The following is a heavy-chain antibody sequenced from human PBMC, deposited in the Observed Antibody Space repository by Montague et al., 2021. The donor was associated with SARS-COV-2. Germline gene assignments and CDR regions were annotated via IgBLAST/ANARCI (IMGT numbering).Heavy chain of an antibody. Sequence: SETLSLTCTVSGGSISSYYWSWIRQPPGKGLEWIGYMYYSGSTNYNPSLKSRVTLSVDTSKNQFSLKLSSVTAADTAVYYCARDFECWGQGTLVTVSS. V-gene: IGHV4-59*13. CDR2: MYYSGST. CDR3: ARDFEC. CDR1: GGSISSYY. J-gene: IGHJ4*02.